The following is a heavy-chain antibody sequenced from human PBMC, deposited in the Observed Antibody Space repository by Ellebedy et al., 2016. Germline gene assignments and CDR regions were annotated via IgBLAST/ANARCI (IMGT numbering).Heavy chain of an antibody. J-gene: IGHJ5*02. D-gene: IGHD3-16*01. V-gene: IGHV3-21*01. CDR3: ARGVGGTSLNWFDP. CDR1: GFTFSGYT. CDR2: ISSSGSNI. Sequence: GGSLRLXXAASGFTFSGYTMNWVRQAPGKGLEWVSSISSSGSNIFYADSVKGRFTISRDNAKNSLFLLMNSLRAEDTAVYYCARGVGGTSLNWFDPWGQGTLVTVSS.